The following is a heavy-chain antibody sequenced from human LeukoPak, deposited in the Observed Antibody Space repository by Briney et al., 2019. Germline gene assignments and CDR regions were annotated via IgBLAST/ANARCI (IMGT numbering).Heavy chain of an antibody. CDR1: GFTVSTNY. CDR2: IYSGGST. Sequence: PGGSLRLSCAASGFTVSTNYMNWVRQAPGKGLEWVSFIYSGGSTNYADSVKRRFNISRDNSKNTLYLQMNSLRAEDTAVYYCTRTSSGWYSYWGQGTLVTVSS. D-gene: IGHD6-19*01. V-gene: IGHV3-66*01. J-gene: IGHJ4*02. CDR3: TRTSSGWYSY.